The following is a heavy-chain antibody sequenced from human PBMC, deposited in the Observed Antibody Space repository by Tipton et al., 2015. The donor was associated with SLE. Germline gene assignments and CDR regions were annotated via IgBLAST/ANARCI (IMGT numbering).Heavy chain of an antibody. Sequence: TLSLTCTVSGGSISSYYWSWIRQPPGKGLEWIGYIYYSGCTNYNPSLKSRVTISVDTSKNQFSLKLSSVTAADTAVYYCARHPVPGGDQGALDSWGQGTMVTVSS. CDR1: GGSISSYY. D-gene: IGHD2-21*02. J-gene: IGHJ3*02. CDR3: ARHPVPGGDQGALDS. V-gene: IGHV4-59*08. CDR2: IYYSGCT.